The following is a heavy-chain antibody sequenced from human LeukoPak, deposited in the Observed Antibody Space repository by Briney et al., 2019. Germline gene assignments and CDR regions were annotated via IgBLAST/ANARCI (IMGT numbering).Heavy chain of an antibody. CDR1: GFTFSGHS. J-gene: IGHJ4*02. D-gene: IGHD4-11*01. CDR3: VRDRGYSNFDY. Sequence: GGSLRLSCAASGFTFSGHSMTWVRQAPGKGLEWVANINLDGSEINYVDSVKGRFTISRNNAQDSLYLQMNRLRAEEKAVYYCVRDRGYSNFDYWGQGTLVTVSS. V-gene: IGHV3-7*01. CDR2: INLDGSEI.